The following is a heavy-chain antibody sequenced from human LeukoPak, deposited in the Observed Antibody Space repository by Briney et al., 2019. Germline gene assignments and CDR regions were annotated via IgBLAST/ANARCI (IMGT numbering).Heavy chain of an antibody. D-gene: IGHD6-6*01. CDR3: ARVVEYSNIYFYYYIDV. CDR1: GFTFSSYW. CDR2: IKQDGSEK. J-gene: IGHJ6*03. V-gene: IGHV3-7*01. Sequence: SGGSLRLSCAASGFTFSSYWMTWVRQAPGKGLEWLANIKQDGSEKYYVDSVKGRFTISRDNAKNSLYLQMNSLRAEDTAVYYCARVVEYSNIYFYYYIDVWGKGTTVTVSS.